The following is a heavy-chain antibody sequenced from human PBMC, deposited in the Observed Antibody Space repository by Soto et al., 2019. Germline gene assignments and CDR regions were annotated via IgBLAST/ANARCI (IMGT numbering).Heavy chain of an antibody. CDR1: GGTFSSYT. Sequence: QVQLVQSGAEVKKPGSSVKVSCKASGGTFSSYTISWVRQAPGQGLEWMGRTIPILGIANYAQKFQGRVTTTAAKATSTAHMGLSSLGSEDTAVYYCAGDCSGGSCYRPNWFDPWCQGTLVTVSS. V-gene: IGHV1-69*08. CDR3: AGDCSGGSCYRPNWFDP. D-gene: IGHD2-15*01. J-gene: IGHJ5*02. CDR2: TIPILGIA.